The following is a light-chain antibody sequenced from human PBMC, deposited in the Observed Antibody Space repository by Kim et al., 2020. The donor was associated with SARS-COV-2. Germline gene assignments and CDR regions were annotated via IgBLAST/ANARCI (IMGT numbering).Light chain of an antibody. Sequence: SPGERATLSCRASQSVSSNLAWYQQKPGQAPRLLIYGASTRDTGIPARFSGSGSGTEFTLTISSLQSEDFAVYYCQQYNNWPPGTFGQGTKVDIK. CDR1: QSVSSN. V-gene: IGKV3-15*01. CDR3: QQYNNWPPGT. CDR2: GAS. J-gene: IGKJ1*01.